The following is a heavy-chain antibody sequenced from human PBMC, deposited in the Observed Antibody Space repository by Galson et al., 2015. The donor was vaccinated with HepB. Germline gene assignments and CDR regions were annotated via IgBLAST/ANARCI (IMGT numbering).Heavy chain of an antibody. D-gene: IGHD3-3*01. CDR1: GFTFSSYS. CDR2: ISSSSSYI. CDR3: ARDLSQYYDFWSGYYIFDY. J-gene: IGHJ4*02. Sequence: SLRLSCAASGFTFSSYSMNWVRQAPGKGLEWVSSISSSSSYIYYADSVKGRFTISRDNAKNSLYLQMNSLRAEDTAVYYCARDLSQYYDFWSGYYIFDYWGQGTLVTVSS. V-gene: IGHV3-21*01.